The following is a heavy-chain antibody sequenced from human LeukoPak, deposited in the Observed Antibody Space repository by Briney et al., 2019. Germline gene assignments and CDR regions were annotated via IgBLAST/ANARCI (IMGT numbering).Heavy chain of an antibody. CDR2: INPNSGGT. CDR3: ARESYGSGSYYCDY. J-gene: IGHJ4*02. CDR1: GYTFTGYY. D-gene: IGHD3-10*01. V-gene: IGHV1-2*04. Sequence: ASVKVSCKASGYTFTGYYMHWVRQAPGQGLEWMGWINPNSGGTNYAQKFQGWVTMTRDTSISTAYMELSRLRSDDTAVYYCARESYGSGSYYCDYWGQGTLVTVSS.